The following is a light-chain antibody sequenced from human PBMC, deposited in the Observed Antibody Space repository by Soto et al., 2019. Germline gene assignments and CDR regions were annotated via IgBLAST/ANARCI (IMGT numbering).Light chain of an antibody. J-gene: IGLJ1*01. CDR1: SSDVGSYNL. CDR3: CSYAGSSTSV. Sequence: QSALTQPASVSGSPGQSITISCTGTSSDVGSYNLVSWYQQHPGKAPKLMIYEVSKRPSGVSNRFSGSKSGNTASLTLSGLQAEDEADYYCCSYAGSSTSVFGTGTKVTVL. V-gene: IGLV2-23*02. CDR2: EVS.